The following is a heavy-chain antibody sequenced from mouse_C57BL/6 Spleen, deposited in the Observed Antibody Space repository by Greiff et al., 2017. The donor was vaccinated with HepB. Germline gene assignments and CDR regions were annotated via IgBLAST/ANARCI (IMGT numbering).Heavy chain of an antibody. V-gene: IGHV7-3*01. Sequence: EVKLMESGGGLVQPGGSLSLSCAASGFTFTDYYMSWVRQPPGKALEWLGFIRNKANGYTTEYSASVKGRFTISRDNSQSILYLQMNALWAEDSATYYCARLGSSGSRFDYWGQGTTLTVSS. J-gene: IGHJ2*01. CDR3: ARLGSSGSRFDY. D-gene: IGHD1-1*01. CDR1: GFTFTDYY. CDR2: IRNKANGYTT.